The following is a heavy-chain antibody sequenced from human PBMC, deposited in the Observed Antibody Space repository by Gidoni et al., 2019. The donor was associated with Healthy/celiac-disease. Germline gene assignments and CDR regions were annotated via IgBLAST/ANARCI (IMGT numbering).Heavy chain of an antibody. V-gene: IGHV3-9*01. CDR3: AKDISIGGDSYYYDSSGPSAFDI. Sequence: EVQRVESGGGLVQPGRSLRLDCAASGFTFDDYAMHWVRPAPGKGLEWVSGISWNSGSIGYADSVKGRFTISRDNAKNSLYLQMNSLRAEDTALYYCAKDISIGGDSYYYDSSGPSAFDIWGQGTMVTVSS. J-gene: IGHJ3*02. D-gene: IGHD3-22*01. CDR1: GFTFDDYA. CDR2: ISWNSGSI.